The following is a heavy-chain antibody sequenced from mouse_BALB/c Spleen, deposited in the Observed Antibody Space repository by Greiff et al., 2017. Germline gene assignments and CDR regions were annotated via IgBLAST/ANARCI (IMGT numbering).Heavy chain of an antibody. CDR3: ARWGDGYYNYAMDY. V-gene: IGHV1-18*01. CDR1: GYTFTDYN. CDR2: INPNNGGT. D-gene: IGHD2-3*01. Sequence: VQLQQSGPELVKPGASVKIPCKASGYTFTDYNMDWVKQSHGKSLEWIGDINPNNGGTIYNQKFKGKATLTVDKSSSTAYMELRSLTSEDTAVYYCARWGDGYYNYAMDYWGQGTSVTVSS. J-gene: IGHJ4*01.